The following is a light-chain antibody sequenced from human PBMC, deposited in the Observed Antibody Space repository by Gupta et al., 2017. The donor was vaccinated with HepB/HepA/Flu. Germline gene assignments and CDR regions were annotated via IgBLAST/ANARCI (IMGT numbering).Light chain of an antibody. V-gene: IGKV1-39*01. CDR3: QQSYSTPYT. J-gene: IGKJ2*01. CDR1: QSISSY. CDR2: AAS. Sequence: DIQMTQSPSSLSASVGDRVTITSRASQSISSYLNWYQQKPGKAPKLLIYAASNLQSGVPSRFSGSGSGTDFTLIISSLQPEDFATYYCQQSYSTPYTFGQGTKLEIK.